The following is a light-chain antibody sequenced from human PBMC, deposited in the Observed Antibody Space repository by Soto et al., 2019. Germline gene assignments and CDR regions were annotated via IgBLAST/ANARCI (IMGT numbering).Light chain of an antibody. J-gene: IGLJ2*01. V-gene: IGLV7-46*01. CDR2: DIN. Sequence: QTVVTQESSLTVSPGGTVTLTCGSSTGVVTSGHYPYWFQQKPGQGPRTLIYDINRKHSWTPARFSGSLLGGKAALTLSGAQPEDEAEYYCLLTYRGSRVFGGGTKVTVL. CDR1: TGVVTSGHY. CDR3: LLTYRGSRV.